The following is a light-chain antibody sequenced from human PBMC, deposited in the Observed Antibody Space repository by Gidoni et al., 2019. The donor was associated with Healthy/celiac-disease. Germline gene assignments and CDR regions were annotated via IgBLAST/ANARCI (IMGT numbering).Light chain of an antibody. J-gene: IGLJ2*01. Sequence: QSLLTQPPSVSGAPRQRVTISCTGSSSNIGAGYDVHGYQQLPGTAPKLLLYGNSNRPSGVPDRFSGSKSGTSASLAITGLQAEDEADYYCQSYDSSLSGSGVFGGGTKLTVL. CDR2: GNS. CDR1: SSNIGAGYD. V-gene: IGLV1-40*01. CDR3: QSYDSSLSGSGV.